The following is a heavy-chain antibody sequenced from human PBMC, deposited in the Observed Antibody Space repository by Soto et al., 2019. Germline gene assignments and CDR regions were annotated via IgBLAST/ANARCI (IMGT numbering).Heavy chain of an antibody. CDR2: IYYSGST. J-gene: IGHJ6*03. CDR3: ARHWGQWRTQYYSYYMDL. Sequence: PSETLSLTCTVSGGSISSSSYYWGWIRQPPGKGLEWIGRIYYSGSTYYNPSLKSRVTISVDTSKNQFSLKLSSVTAADTAVYYCARHWGQWRTQYYSYYMDLWGKGTTVTVSS. CDR1: GGSISSSSYY. D-gene: IGHD3-16*01. V-gene: IGHV4-39*01.